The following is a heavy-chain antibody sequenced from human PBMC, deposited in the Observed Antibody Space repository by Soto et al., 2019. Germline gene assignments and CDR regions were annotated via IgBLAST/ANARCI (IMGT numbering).Heavy chain of an antibody. D-gene: IGHD3-22*01. Sequence: SQTLSLTCAISGDSVSSNSAAWNWIRQSPSRGLEWLGRTYYRSKWYNDYAVSVKSRITINPDTSKNQFSLQLNSVTPEDTAVYYCARDRPDPYYYDSSGYYAIFDYWGQGTLVTVS. V-gene: IGHV6-1*01. CDR2: TYYRSKWYN. CDR1: GDSVSSNSAA. CDR3: ARDRPDPYYYDSSGYYAIFDY. J-gene: IGHJ4*02.